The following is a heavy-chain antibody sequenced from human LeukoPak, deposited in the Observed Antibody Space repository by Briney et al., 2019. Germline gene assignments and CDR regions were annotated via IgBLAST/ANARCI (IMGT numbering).Heavy chain of an antibody. D-gene: IGHD3-22*01. V-gene: IGHV4-39*01. J-gene: IGHJ4*02. Sequence: SETLSLTCTVSGGSISSSSYYWGWIRQPPGKGLEWIGSIYYSGSTYYNPFLKSRVTISVDTSKNQFSLKLSSVTAADTAVYYCASSPPGYYYDSSGYFWGQGTLVTVSS. CDR1: GGSISSSSYY. CDR2: IYYSGST. CDR3: ASSPPGYYYDSSGYF.